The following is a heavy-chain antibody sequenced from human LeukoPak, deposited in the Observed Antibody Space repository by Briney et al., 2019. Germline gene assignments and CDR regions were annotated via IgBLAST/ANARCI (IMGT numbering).Heavy chain of an antibody. J-gene: IGHJ4*02. D-gene: IGHD2-2*01. CDR3: ARGGPSRTSCLDY. CDR1: GYTFTGYY. V-gene: IGHV1-2*02. Sequence: ASVKVSCKASGYTFTGYYMHWVRQAPGQGLEWMGWINPNSGGTNYAQRFQGRVTMTRDTSISTAYMELSRLRSDDTAVYYCARGGPSRTSCLDYWAQGTLVTVSS. CDR2: INPNSGGT.